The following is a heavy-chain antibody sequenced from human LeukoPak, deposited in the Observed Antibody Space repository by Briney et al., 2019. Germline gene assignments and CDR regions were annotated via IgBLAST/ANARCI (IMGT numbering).Heavy chain of an antibody. CDR1: GFTFDDYG. D-gene: IGHD3-10*01. V-gene: IGHV3-20*04. CDR3: ARDQRLWFGELLSGVFDY. Sequence: PGGSLRLSCAASGFTFDDYGMSWVRQAPGKGLEWASGINWNGGSTGYADSVKGRFTISRDNAKNSLYLQMNSLRAEDTALYYCARDQRLWFGELLSGVFDYWGQGTLVTVSS. J-gene: IGHJ4*02. CDR2: INWNGGST.